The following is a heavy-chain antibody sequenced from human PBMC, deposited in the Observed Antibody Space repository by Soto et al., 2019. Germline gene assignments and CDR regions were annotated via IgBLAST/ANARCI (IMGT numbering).Heavy chain of an antibody. J-gene: IGHJ6*02. D-gene: IGHD6-13*01. Sequence: EVQLVESGGGLVKPGGSLRLSCAASGLSFSTYGMNWVRQAPGKGLEWVSSISSGGEYLDYGDSVKGRLTISRDNAKNSLYLQLDSLRVEDTAVYYCATDGEAGAVMGVWGQGTTVTVSS. V-gene: IGHV3-21*01. CDR1: GLSFSTYG. CDR2: ISSGGEYL. CDR3: ATDGEAGAVMGV.